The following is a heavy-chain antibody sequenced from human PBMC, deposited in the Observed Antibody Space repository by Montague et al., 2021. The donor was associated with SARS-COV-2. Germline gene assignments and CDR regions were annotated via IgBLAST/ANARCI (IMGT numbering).Heavy chain of an antibody. J-gene: IGHJ4*02. D-gene: IGHD6-19*01. Sequence: SETLSLTCTVSGGSISSSSYYWVWIRQPPGKGLEWIGSIYYRGSTYYNPSLKSRVFISDDTSKNQLSLTLTSVTAADTAVYYCATQEDPSGWIPGPFDFWGQGTLLSVSS. CDR3: ATQEDPSGWIPGPFDF. CDR2: IYYRGST. CDR1: GGSISSSSYY. V-gene: IGHV4-39*01.